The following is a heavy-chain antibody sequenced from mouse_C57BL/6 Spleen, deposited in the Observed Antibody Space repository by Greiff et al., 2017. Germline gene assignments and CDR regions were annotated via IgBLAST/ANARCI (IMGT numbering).Heavy chain of an antibody. V-gene: IGHV2-4*01. CDR3: AKKGGGYYGYAMDY. D-gene: IGHD2-3*01. CDR1: GFSLTSYG. Sequence: QVQLQQPGPGLVQPSQSLSITCTVSGFSLTSYGVHWVRQPPGKGLEWLGVIWSGGSTDYNAAFISRLSISKDNSKSQVFFKMNSLQADDTAIYYCAKKGGGYYGYAMDYWGQGTSVTVSS. CDR2: IWSGGST. J-gene: IGHJ4*01.